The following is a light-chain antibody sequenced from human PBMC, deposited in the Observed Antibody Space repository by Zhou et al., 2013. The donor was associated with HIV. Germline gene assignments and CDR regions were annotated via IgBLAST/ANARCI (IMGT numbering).Light chain of an antibody. V-gene: IGKV3D-20*02. CDR1: HTISANY. CDR2: GAS. J-gene: IGKJ2*01. CDR3: QQRSNWPPEFT. Sequence: EIVLTQSPGTLSLSPGERATLSCRASHTISANYLAWYQQKPGQAPRLLVYGASTRATGIPDRFTGSGSGTDFTLTFTTLGPEDFAVYYCQQRSNWPPEFTFGQGTKLEIK.